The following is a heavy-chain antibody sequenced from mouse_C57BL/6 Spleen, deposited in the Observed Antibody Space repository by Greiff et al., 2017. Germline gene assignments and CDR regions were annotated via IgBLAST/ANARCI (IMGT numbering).Heavy chain of an antibody. CDR2: FFPGDGDT. Sequence: QVQLKQSGPELVKPGPSVTISCKVSGYAFSSSWWNWGKRRPGRGLEGIGRFFPGDGDTNYNGKFKGKATLTADKSSSTAYMQLSSLTSEDSAVYFCARGYYGSSDYFDYWGQGTTLTVSS. J-gene: IGHJ2*01. CDR3: ARGYYGSSDYFDY. CDR1: GYAFSSSW. D-gene: IGHD1-1*01. V-gene: IGHV1-82*01.